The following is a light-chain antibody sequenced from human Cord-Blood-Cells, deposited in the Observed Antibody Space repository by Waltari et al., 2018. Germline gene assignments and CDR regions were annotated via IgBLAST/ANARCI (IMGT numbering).Light chain of an antibody. V-gene: IGLV2-23*03. CDR1: SSDVGSYNL. Sequence: QSALTQPASVSGSPGQSITISCTGTSSDVGSYNLVSWYQQDPGKAPNLMIYEGSKRPSGVSNRFSGSKSGNTASLTISGLQAEDEADYYCCSYAGSSTFVVFGGGTKLTVL. CDR2: EGS. CDR3: CSYAGSSTFVV. J-gene: IGLJ2*01.